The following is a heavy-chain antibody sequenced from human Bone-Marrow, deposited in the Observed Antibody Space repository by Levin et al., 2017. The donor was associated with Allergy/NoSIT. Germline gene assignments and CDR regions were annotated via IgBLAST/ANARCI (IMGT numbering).Heavy chain of an antibody. V-gene: IGHV3-30*18. Sequence: PSGGSLRLSCAASGFTFSSYGMHWVRQAPGKGLEWVAVISYDGNNKYYADSVRGRFTISRANSKDTLFLQLDSLRPEDTAVYYCAKVAASVSKSYRYYLYAMDVWGQGTTVTVSS. D-gene: IGHD1-26*01. CDR2: ISYDGNNK. J-gene: IGHJ6*02. CDR1: GFTFSSYG. CDR3: AKVAASVSKSYRYYLYAMDV.